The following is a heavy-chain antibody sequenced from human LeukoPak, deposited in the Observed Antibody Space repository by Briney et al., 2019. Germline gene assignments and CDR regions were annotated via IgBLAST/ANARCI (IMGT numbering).Heavy chain of an antibody. Sequence: GGSLRLSCAASGFTFSDYEMNWVCQTPGKGLEWTSYISSSGNTVYNADSVKGRFTISRDNAKNSLYLQMHSLRAEDTAVYYCARLGYCSGGSCFSIDIWGQGTMVSVSS. V-gene: IGHV3-48*03. CDR1: GFTFSDYE. D-gene: IGHD2-15*01. CDR2: ISSSGNTV. CDR3: ARLGYCSGGSCFSIDI. J-gene: IGHJ3*02.